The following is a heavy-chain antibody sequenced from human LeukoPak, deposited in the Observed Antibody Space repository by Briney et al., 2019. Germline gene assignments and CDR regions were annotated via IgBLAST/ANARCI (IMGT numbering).Heavy chain of an antibody. CDR3: ARDKGRYYDFWSGYHTFDY. V-gene: IGHV3-48*01. CDR2: ISSSSSTI. Sequence: AGGSLRLSCAASGFTFSSYSMNWVRQAPGKGLEWVSYISSSSSTIYYADPVKGRFTISRANAKNSLYLQMNSLRAEDTAVYYCARDKGRYYDFWSGYHTFDYWGQGTLVTVSS. D-gene: IGHD3-3*01. CDR1: GFTFSSYS. J-gene: IGHJ4*02.